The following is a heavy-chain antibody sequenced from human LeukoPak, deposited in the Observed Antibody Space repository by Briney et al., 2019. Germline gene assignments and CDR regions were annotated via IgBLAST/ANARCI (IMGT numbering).Heavy chain of an antibody. V-gene: IGHV3-23*01. CDR1: GFTFSSYG. CDR2: ISGSGGST. D-gene: IGHD3-10*01. J-gene: IGHJ4*02. Sequence: GGSLRLSCAASGFTFSSYGMSWVRQAPGKGLEWVSAISGSGGSTYYADSVKGRFTISRDNSKNTLYLQMNSLRAEDTAVYYCAKDDAWLRFGEWSQGTLVTVSS. CDR3: AKDDAWLRFGE.